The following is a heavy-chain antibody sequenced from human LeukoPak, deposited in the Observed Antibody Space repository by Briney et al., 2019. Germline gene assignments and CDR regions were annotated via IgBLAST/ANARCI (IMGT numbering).Heavy chain of an antibody. Sequence: GGSLRLSCAASGLTFRNYAMNWVRQAPGKGLEWVSSITGGGIGTSYADSVKGRFTVYRDNSKNTLYLQMNSLRAGDTAVYYCAKDPNGDYVGAFDSWGQGTSVTVSS. J-gene: IGHJ3*01. V-gene: IGHV3-23*01. D-gene: IGHD4-17*01. CDR3: AKDPNGDYVGAFDS. CDR1: GLTFRNYA. CDR2: ITGGGIGT.